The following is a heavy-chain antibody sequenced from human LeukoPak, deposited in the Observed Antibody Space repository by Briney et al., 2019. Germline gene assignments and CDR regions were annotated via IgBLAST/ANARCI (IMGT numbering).Heavy chain of an antibody. J-gene: IGHJ3*02. D-gene: IGHD1-26*01. CDR3: ARDDRGLVEAFDI. Sequence: GGSLRLSCAASGFTFSSYSMNWVRQAPGKGLEWVSSISSSSSYIYYADSVKGRFTISIDNAKNSLYLQMNSLRAEDTAVYYCARDDRGLVEAFDIWGQGTMVTVSS. V-gene: IGHV3-21*01. CDR2: ISSSSSYI. CDR1: GFTFSSYS.